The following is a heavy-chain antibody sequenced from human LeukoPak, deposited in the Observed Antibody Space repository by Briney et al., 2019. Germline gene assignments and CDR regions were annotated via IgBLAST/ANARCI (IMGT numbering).Heavy chain of an antibody. V-gene: IGHV4-59*01. CDR2: IYYSGST. J-gene: IGHJ6*03. CDR3: ARGRVSSSTWYSTYYYYFYMDV. D-gene: IGHD6-13*01. Sequence: PSETLSLTCTVSGGSIRSYYWSWIRQPPGKGLEWIAYIYYSGSTNYSPFLKSRVTMSVDTSKNHFSLRLSTVTAADTAVYFCARGRVSSSTWYSTYYYYFYMDVWGKGTTVTVS. CDR1: GGSIRSYY.